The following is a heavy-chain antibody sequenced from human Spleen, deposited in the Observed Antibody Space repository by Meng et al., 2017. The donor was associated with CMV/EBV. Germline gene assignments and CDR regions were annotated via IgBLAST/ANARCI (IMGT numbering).Heavy chain of an antibody. CDR3: ARSAVIGVVSYYYYGMDV. V-gene: IGHV4-59*01. CDR1: GGSINSYY. D-gene: IGHD3-3*01. CDR2: IYYSRNT. J-gene: IGHJ6*02. Sequence: SETLSLTCTVSGGSINSYYWGWIRQPPGKGLECIGYIYYSRNTDYNPSLKSRVTISMDTSKNQFSLRSDDTAVYYCARSAVIGVVSYYYYGMDVWGQGTMVTVSS.